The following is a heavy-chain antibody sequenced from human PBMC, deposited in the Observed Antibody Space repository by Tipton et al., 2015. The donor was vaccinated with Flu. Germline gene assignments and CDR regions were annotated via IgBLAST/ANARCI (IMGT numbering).Heavy chain of an antibody. Sequence: QVQLVQSGAEVKKPGASVKVSCQASGYTFSNYYMHWVRQAPGQGLEWMGIINPRGGSTIYAQKFQGRVTMTRDTSTSTVYMGVSSLRSEDTAVYFCAREVGGYNYATGWFDPWGQGTLVTVSS. D-gene: IGHD5-18*01. V-gene: IGHV1-46*01. CDR3: AREVGGYNYATGWFDP. J-gene: IGHJ5*02. CDR2: INPRGGST. CDR1: GYTFSNYY.